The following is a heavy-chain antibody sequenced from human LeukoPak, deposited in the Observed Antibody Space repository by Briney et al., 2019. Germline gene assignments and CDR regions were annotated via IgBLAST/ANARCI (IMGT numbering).Heavy chain of an antibody. D-gene: IGHD1-26*01. V-gene: IGHV4-30-2*01. CDR1: GGSISSGGYS. J-gene: IGHJ4*02. CDR3: ARVGSSAYFDY. CDR2: IFHTGNT. Sequence: PSQTLSLTCAVSGGSISSGGYSWSWIRQPPGKGLEWIGYIFHTGNTHYNPSLKSRVTISVDRSKNQFSLKLSSVTAADTAVYYCARVGSSAYFDYWGQGTLVTVSS.